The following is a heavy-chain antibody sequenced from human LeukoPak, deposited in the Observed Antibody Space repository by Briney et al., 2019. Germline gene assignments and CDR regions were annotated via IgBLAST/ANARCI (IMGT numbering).Heavy chain of an antibody. CDR3: ARGINTAMALGYYFDN. Sequence: GGSLRLSCAASGFTFSSYSMNWVRQAPGKGLGWISYIISSSSTIYYADSVKGRFTISRDNAKNSLFLQVNSLRAEDTAVYYCARGINTAMALGYYFDNWGQGTLVTVSS. J-gene: IGHJ4*02. CDR1: GFTFSSYS. CDR2: IISSSSTI. D-gene: IGHD5-18*01. V-gene: IGHV3-48*01.